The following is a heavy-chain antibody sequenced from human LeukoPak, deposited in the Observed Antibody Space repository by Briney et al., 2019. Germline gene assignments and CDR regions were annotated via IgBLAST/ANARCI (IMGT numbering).Heavy chain of an antibody. CDR1: SASISNYY. J-gene: IGHJ4*02. CDR2: IHYSGST. Sequence: SQTLSLTCIVSSASISNYYWSWLRQPPGKGLEWIGYIHYSGSTNYSPSLKSRVTMSVDTSKNQFSLKLSSVTAADTAVYYCARGLSGGWSSPNFDYWGQGTLVTVSS. V-gene: IGHV4-59*01. CDR3: ARGLSGGWSSPNFDY. D-gene: IGHD6-19*01.